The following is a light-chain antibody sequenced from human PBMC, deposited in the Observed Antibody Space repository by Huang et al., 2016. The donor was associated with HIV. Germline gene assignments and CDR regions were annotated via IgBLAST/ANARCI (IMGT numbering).Light chain of an antibody. J-gene: IGKJ2*01. CDR2: RAS. Sequence: DIQMTQSPSTLSASVGDRVTLTCRASQNINTWLAWYQQQPGKAPNILIYRASSLQIGVPSRLTGSGSGTEFTLTITSLQPDDLGTYYCQQYNTYLYTFGQGTKLEI. CDR3: QQYNTYLYT. V-gene: IGKV1-5*03. CDR1: QNINTW.